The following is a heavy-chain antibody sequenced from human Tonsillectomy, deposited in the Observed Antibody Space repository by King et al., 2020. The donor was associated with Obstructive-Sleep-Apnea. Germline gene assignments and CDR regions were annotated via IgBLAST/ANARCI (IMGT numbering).Heavy chain of an antibody. CDR3: AKEYYGSGSRYFDL. J-gene: IGHJ2*01. V-gene: IGHV3-9*01. D-gene: IGHD3-10*01. CDR1: GFTFDDYA. CDR2: ISWNSGSI. Sequence: VQLVESGGGLVQPGRSLRLSCAASGFTFDDYAMHWVRQAPGKGLEWVSVISWNSGSIGYADSVKGRFTISRDNAKNSLSLQMNSLRAEDTALYYCAKEYYGSGSRYFDLWGRGTLVTVSS.